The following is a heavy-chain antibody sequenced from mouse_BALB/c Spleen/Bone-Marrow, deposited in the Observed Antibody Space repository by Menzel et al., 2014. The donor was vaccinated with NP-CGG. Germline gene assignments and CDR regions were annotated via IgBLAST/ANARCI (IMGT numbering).Heavy chain of an antibody. J-gene: IGHJ4*01. CDR1: GYTFTTYY. D-gene: IGHD2-12*01. V-gene: IGHV1-53*01. Sequence: QVQLKQSGTELVKPGASVKLSCKASGYTFTTYYIYWVKQRAGQGLEWIGEINPSNGGTNFNEKYKSKATLTVDKSSSTSYMQLSSLTSEDSAVYYCTRDSHNYYAMDYWGQGTSVTVSS. CDR3: TRDSHNYYAMDY. CDR2: INPSNGGT.